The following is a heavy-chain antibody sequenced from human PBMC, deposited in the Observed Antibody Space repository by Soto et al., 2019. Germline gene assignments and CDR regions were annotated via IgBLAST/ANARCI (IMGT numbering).Heavy chain of an antibody. Sequence: QVQLVQSGAEVKKPGASVKVSCKASGYTFTSYDINWVRQATGQGLEWMGWINPKSGNTGYAQKFQGRVTMTRNTSISTAYMELRSMRSEDTAVYSCARSTNDYGDRHWGQGALVTVSS. CDR3: ARSTNDYGDRH. D-gene: IGHD4-17*01. J-gene: IGHJ4*02. CDR2: INPKSGNT. CDR1: GYTFTSYD. V-gene: IGHV1-8*01.